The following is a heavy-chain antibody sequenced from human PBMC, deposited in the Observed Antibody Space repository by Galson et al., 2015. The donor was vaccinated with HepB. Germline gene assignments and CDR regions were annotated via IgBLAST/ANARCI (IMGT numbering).Heavy chain of an antibody. Sequence: SLRLSCAASGFIVRTSYMSWVRQAPGKGLEWVSTIYSGGHGYYTDSVKGRFSISRDTNKNTVYLQMNNLGGDDTAVYYCASPYCIDVNCYPLWHWGQGTLVTVSS. CDR1: GFIVRTSY. V-gene: IGHV3-53*01. CDR2: IYSGGHG. D-gene: IGHD1-1*01. J-gene: IGHJ4*02. CDR3: ASPYCIDVNCYPLWH.